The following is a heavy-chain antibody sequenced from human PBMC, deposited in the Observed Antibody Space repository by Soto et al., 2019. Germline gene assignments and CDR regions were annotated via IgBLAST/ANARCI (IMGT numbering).Heavy chain of an antibody. D-gene: IGHD2-21*02. V-gene: IGHV6-1*01. Sequence: SQTLSLTRAISGDSVSSNSAAWNWIRQSPSRGLEWLRRTYYRSKWYNDYAVSVKSRITINPDTSKNQFSLQLNSVTPEDTAVYYCARDRVTPPSLSYYYYGMDVWGQGTTVTVSS. CDR1: GDSVSSNSAA. J-gene: IGHJ6*02. CDR2: TYYRSKWYN. CDR3: ARDRVTPPSLSYYYYGMDV.